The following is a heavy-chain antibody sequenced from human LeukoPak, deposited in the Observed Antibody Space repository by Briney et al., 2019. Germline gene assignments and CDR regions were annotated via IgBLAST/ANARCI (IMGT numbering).Heavy chain of an antibody. Sequence: GASVKVSCKASGYTFTCYYMHWVRQAPGQGLEWMGWINPNSGGTNYAQKFRGWVTMTRDTSISTAYMELSRLRSDDTAVYYCARGADCSSTSCYDDGMDVWGKGTTVTVSS. D-gene: IGHD2-2*01. CDR2: INPNSGGT. CDR3: ARGADCSSTSCYDDGMDV. V-gene: IGHV1-2*04. J-gene: IGHJ6*04. CDR1: GYTFTCYY.